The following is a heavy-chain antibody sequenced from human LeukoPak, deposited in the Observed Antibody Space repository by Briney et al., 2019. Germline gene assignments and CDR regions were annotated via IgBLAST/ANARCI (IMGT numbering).Heavy chain of an antibody. V-gene: IGHV3-30*03. J-gene: IGHJ6*02. D-gene: IGHD2-2*01. CDR3: ARRYCSSTSCIANYGMDV. CDR2: TSHDGSNT. CDR1: GFIFSHYD. Sequence: GGSLRLSCTGSGFIFSHYDMHWVRQAPGKGLEWVAFTSHDGSNTYSAESVKGRFTISRDNAKNTLYLQMNTLRGEDTAVYYCARRYCSSTSCIANYGMDVWGQGTTVTVFS.